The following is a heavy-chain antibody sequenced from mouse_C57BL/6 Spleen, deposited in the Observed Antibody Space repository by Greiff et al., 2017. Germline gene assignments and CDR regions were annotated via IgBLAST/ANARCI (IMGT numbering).Heavy chain of an antibody. J-gene: IGHJ4*01. V-gene: IGHV5-9*01. Sequence: DVMLVESGGGLVKPGGSLKLSCAASGFTFSSYTMSWVRQTPEKRLEWVATISGGGGNTYYPDSVKGRFTISRDHAKNTLYLQMSSLRSEDTALYYCARRLQRNYAMDYWGQGTSVTVSS. CDR3: ARRLQRNYAMDY. D-gene: IGHD2-4*01. CDR1: GFTFSSYT. CDR2: ISGGGGNT.